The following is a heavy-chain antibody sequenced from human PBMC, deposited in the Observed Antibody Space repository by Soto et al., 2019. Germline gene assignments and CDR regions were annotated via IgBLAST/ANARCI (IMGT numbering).Heavy chain of an antibody. V-gene: IGHV3-30-3*01. CDR3: ARDPDSSGYYVFDY. CDR1: GFTFGSYA. D-gene: IGHD3-22*01. CDR2: TSYDGSNK. J-gene: IGHJ4*02. Sequence: GGSLRLSCAASGFTFGSYAMHWVRQAPGKGLEWVAVTSYDGSNKYYADSVKGRFTISRDNSKNTLYLQMNSLRAEDTAVYYCARDPDSSGYYVFDYWGQGTLVTVSS.